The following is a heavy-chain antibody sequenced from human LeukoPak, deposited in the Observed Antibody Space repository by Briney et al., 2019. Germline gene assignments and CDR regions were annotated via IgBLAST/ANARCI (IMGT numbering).Heavy chain of an antibody. D-gene: IGHD1-26*01. CDR2: IYYSGST. V-gene: IGHV4-59*12. CDR3: AREGGATTPFDY. CDR1: GGSISSYY. J-gene: IGHJ4*02. Sequence: SETLSLTCTVSGGSISSYYRSWIRQPPGKGLEWIGYIYYSGSTNYNPSLKSRVTISVDTSKNQFSLKLSSVTAADTAVYYCAREGGATTPFDYWGQGTLVTVSS.